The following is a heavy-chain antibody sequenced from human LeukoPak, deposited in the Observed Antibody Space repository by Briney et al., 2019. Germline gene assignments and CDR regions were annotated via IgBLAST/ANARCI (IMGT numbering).Heavy chain of an antibody. V-gene: IGHV3-21*01. Sequence: GGSLRLSCAASGFTFSSYSMNWVRQAPGKGLEWVSSISSSSSYIYYADSVKGRFTISRDNAKNSLYLQMDSLRAEDTAAYYCARGSPDSFDYWGQGTLVTVSS. D-gene: IGHD4-11*01. J-gene: IGHJ4*02. CDR3: ARGSPDSFDY. CDR2: ISSSSSYI. CDR1: GFTFSSYS.